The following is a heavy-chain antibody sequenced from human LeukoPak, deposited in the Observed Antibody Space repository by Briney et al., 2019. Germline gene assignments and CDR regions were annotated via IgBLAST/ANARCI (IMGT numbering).Heavy chain of an antibody. D-gene: IGHD3-22*01. CDR2: IIPIFGTA. V-gene: IGHV1-69*13. Sequence: GASVKVSCKASGGTFSSYAISWVRQAPGQGLEWMGGIIPIFGTANYAQKFQGRVTITADESTSTAYMELSSLRSEDTAVYYCARDSYYYDSSGYYPGYFDYWGQGTLVTVSS. CDR3: ARDSYYYDSSGYYPGYFDY. J-gene: IGHJ4*02. CDR1: GGTFSSYA.